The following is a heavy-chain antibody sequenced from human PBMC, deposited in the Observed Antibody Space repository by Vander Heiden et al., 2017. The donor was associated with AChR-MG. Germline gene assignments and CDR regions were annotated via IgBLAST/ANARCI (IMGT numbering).Heavy chain of an antibody. D-gene: IGHD4-17*01. V-gene: IGHV4-39*01. Sequence: QLQLQESGPGLEKPSETLSLTCTVSGGSISSSSYYWGWIRQPPGKGLEWIGSIYYSGSTYYNPSLKRRVTISVDTSKNQFSLKLSSVTAADTAVYYCARLMTTVTTTGVHWYFDLWGRGTLVTVSS. CDR1: GGSISSSSYY. J-gene: IGHJ2*01. CDR2: IYYSGST. CDR3: ARLMTTVTTTGVHWYFDL.